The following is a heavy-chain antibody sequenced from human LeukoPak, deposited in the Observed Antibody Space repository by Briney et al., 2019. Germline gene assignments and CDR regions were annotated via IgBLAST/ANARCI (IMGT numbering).Heavy chain of an antibody. CDR2: INAGNGNT. CDR1: GYTFTSYA. Sequence: ASVKVSCKASGYTFTSYAMHWLRQAPGQRLEWMGWINAGNGNTKYSQKFQGRVTITRDTSASTAYMELSSLRSEDTAVFFFKQKTAYDILTGYLDYWGQGTLVTVSS. V-gene: IGHV1-3*01. CDR3: KQKTAYDILTGYLDY. J-gene: IGHJ4*02. D-gene: IGHD3-9*01.